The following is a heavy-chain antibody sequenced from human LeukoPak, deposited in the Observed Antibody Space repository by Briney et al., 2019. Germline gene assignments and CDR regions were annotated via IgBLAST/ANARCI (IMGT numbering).Heavy chain of an antibody. CDR3: AVLVTSATVY. Sequence: GGSLRLSCAASGFTFGSYALTWVRQAPGEGLEWISAISGSGESSYYGDSVRGRFTISRDNSKNTLYLQMNSLRAEDTAVYYCAVLVTSATVYWGQGALVTVSS. CDR2: ISGSGESS. J-gene: IGHJ4*02. V-gene: IGHV3-23*01. CDR1: GFTFGSYA. D-gene: IGHD2-8*02.